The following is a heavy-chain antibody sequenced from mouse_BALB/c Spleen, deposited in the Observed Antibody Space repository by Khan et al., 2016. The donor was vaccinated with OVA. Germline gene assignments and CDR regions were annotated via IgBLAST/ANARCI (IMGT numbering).Heavy chain of an antibody. V-gene: IGHV1-7*01. CDR1: GYTFTTYW. J-gene: IGHJ2*01. CDR3: TRDRIDY. Sequence: QVQLKQSGAELAKPGASVQMSCKASGYTFTTYWMHWVKQRPGQGLEWIGYINPTSGYTDYSENFKDKATLSADKSSSTAYMQLSRLTSDDSAVYYCTRDRIDYWGQGTTLTVSS. CDR2: INPTSGYT.